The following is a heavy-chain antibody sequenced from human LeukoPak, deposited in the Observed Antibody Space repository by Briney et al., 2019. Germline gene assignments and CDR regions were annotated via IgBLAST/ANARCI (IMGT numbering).Heavy chain of an antibody. CDR2: ISTYSGNT. CDR3: ARHLAVLGVVFTSYMDV. J-gene: IGHJ6*03. D-gene: IGHD3-3*01. V-gene: IGHV1-18*01. Sequence: ASVKVSCKASGYTFISHGITWVRQAPGQGLEWMGWISTYSGNTHYAQKFQGRVTLTKDTSTTTAYLELRSLRSDDTAVYYCARHLAVLGVVFTSYMDVWGQGTPVTVS. CDR1: GYTFISHG.